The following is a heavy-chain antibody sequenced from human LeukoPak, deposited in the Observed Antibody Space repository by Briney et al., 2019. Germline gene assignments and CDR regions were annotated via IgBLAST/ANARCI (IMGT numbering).Heavy chain of an antibody. CDR1: GGSVSSGSYY. CDR2: IYYSGST. D-gene: IGHD6-13*01. Sequence: SETLSLTCTVSGGSVSSGSYYWSWIRQPPGKGLEWIGYIYYSGSTNYNPSLKSRVTISVDTSKNQFSLKLSSVTAPDTAVYYCARDGAAAAGTEPHFDYWGQGTLVTVSS. V-gene: IGHV4-61*01. CDR3: ARDGAAAAGTEPHFDY. J-gene: IGHJ4*02.